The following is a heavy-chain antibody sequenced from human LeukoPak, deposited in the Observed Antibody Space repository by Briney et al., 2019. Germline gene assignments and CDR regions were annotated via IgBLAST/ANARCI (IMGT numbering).Heavy chain of an antibody. Sequence: PGGSLRLSCAASGFTFSTYSMNWVRQAPGKGLEWVSSISSSSSYIYYADSVKGRFTISRNNAKNSLYLQINSLRAEDTAVYYCARDGADGGSFDYWGQGTLVTVSP. CDR3: ARDGADGGSFDY. CDR2: ISSSSSYI. D-gene: IGHD3-10*01. CDR1: GFTFSTYS. J-gene: IGHJ4*02. V-gene: IGHV3-21*01.